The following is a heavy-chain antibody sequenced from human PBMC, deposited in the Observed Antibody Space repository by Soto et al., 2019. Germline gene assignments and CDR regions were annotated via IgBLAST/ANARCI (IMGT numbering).Heavy chain of an antibody. CDR1: GGSISSGGYS. J-gene: IGHJ4*02. Sequence: SETLSLTCAVSGGSISSGGYSWSWIRQSPGKGLEWIGYIYHSGSTYYNPSLKSRVTISVDRSKNQFSLKLSSVTAADTAVYYCARHPGYYDVLTGYSTYYFDSWGQGTLVTVSA. CDR3: ARHPGYYDVLTGYSTYYFDS. V-gene: IGHV4-30-2*06. D-gene: IGHD3-9*01. CDR2: IYHSGST.